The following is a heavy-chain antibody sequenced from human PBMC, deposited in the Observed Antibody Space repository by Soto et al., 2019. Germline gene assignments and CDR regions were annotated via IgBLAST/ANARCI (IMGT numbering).Heavy chain of an antibody. CDR3: ARARATIAAAAIFDC. CDR2: VYRTGST. J-gene: IGHJ4*02. V-gene: IGHV4-4*02. D-gene: IGHD6-13*01. Sequence: QVQLQESGPGLVKPSGTLSLTCAVSGGSISTSNWWSWVRQPPGKGLEWIGEVYRTGSTNYNPSLESRLTLSVDKSNTQFSLKLTSVTAADTAVYYCARARATIAAAAIFDCWGQGTLVTVSS. CDR1: GGSISTSNW.